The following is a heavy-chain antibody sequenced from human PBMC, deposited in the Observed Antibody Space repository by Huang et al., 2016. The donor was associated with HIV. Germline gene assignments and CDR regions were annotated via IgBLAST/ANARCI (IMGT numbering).Heavy chain of an antibody. CDR2: MNPKSGNT. CDR3: ARARGFLYDSTGYYSRYYFDS. V-gene: IGHV1-8*03. J-gene: IGHJ4*02. CDR1: GFTFNNYD. Sequence: QVQLVQSGAEVKKPGASVKVSCKASGFTFNNYDFNWVRQASGQGLEWMGWMNPKSGNTGYAQKFQARVTSTRNTSITTAYMELRSLRSEDTAVYYCARARGFLYDSTGYYSRYYFDSWGQGTLVTISS. D-gene: IGHD3-22*01.